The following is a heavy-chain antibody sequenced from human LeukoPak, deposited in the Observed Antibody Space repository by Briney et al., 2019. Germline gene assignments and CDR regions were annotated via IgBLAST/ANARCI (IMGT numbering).Heavy chain of an antibody. CDR2: ISAYSGHT. V-gene: IGHV1-18*01. D-gene: IGHD3-22*01. CDR1: GYTFTNYG. Sequence: ASVKVSCKASGYTFTNYGIGWVRQAPGQGLEWMGWISAYSGHTKYVQKLQGRVTMTTDTSTSTASMELRSLRSDDTAVYYCARDLTHRRYYDNSGYQIVPAFWGQGTLVTVSS. J-gene: IGHJ4*02. CDR3: ARDLTHRRYYDNSGYQIVPAF.